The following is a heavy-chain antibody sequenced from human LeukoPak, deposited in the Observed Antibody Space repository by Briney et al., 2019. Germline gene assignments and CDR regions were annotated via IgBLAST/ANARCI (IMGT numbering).Heavy chain of an antibody. Sequence: PGTSLTLSCAASGFTLTNYGIHWVRQAPGQGLEWVAVISYDGINKDYADSVKGRFTISRDNSKNTLYLQMNSLRAEDTAVYFCAREANYDGSGYYSRDHYFDYWGQGTLVTVSS. CDR2: ISYDGINK. CDR1: GFTLTNYG. J-gene: IGHJ4*02. V-gene: IGHV3-30*03. D-gene: IGHD3-22*01. CDR3: AREANYDGSGYYSRDHYFDY.